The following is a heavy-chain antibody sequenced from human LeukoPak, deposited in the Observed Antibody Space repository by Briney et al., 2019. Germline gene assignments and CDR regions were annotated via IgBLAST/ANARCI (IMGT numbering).Heavy chain of an antibody. D-gene: IGHD6-13*01. V-gene: IGHV4-59*01. CDR3: AREGSWYGGGLFDY. CDR2: IYYSGST. J-gene: IGHJ4*02. CDR1: GGSISSYY. Sequence: SETLSLTCTVSGGSISSYYWSWLRQPPGKGLEWIGYIYYSGSTNYNPSLKSRVTISVDTSKNQFSLKLSSVTAADTAVYYCAREGSWYGGGLFDYWGQGTLVTVPS.